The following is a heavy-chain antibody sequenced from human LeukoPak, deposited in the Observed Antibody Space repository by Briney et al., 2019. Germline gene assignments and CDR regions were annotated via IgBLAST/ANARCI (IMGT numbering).Heavy chain of an antibody. CDR1: GFTFMNHA. CDR3: ASDFAYNTFDY. Sequence: GGSLRLSCAASGFTFMNHAMNWVRQAPGKGLEWVSSISSSSSYIYYADSVKGRFTISRDNAKNSLYLQMNSLRAEDTAVYYCASDFAYNTFDYWGQGTLVTVSS. V-gene: IGHV3-21*01. D-gene: IGHD1-14*01. J-gene: IGHJ4*02. CDR2: ISSSSSYI.